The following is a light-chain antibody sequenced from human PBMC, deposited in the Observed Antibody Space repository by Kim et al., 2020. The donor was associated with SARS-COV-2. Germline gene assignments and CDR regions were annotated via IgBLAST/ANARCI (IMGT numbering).Light chain of an antibody. J-gene: IGLJ3*02. CDR2: LNSHGSH. Sequence: CSPGRAHSIYAISCHQQHPDQGPPSFINLNSHGSHRKGDGIPVRFSGSSSGAALHLTISRPQSEAEADYCCQTSGIGIRVFGGGTQLTVL. CDR3: QTSGIGIRV. V-gene: IGLV4-69*01. CDR1: RAHSIYA.